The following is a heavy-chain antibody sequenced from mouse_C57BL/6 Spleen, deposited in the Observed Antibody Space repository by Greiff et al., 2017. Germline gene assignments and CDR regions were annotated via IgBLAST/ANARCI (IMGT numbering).Heavy chain of an antibody. CDR1: GFTFTDYY. Sequence: EVQGVESGGGLVQPGGSLSLSCAASGFTFTDYYMSWVRQPPGKALEWLGFIRNKANGYTTEYSASVKGRFTISRDNSQSILYLHMNALRAEDSATDYCARLYGNYVWYFEVWGTGTTVTVSS. CDR2: IRNKANGYTT. V-gene: IGHV7-3*01. CDR3: ARLYGNYVWYFEV. D-gene: IGHD2-1*01. J-gene: IGHJ1*03.